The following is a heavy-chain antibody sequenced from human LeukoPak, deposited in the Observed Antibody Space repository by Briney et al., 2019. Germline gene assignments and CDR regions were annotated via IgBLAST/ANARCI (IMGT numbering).Heavy chain of an antibody. V-gene: IGHV3-48*03. D-gene: IGHD3-10*01. CDR2: LSSSGSTN. J-gene: IGHJ6*04. CDR3: ARNWAPSGSSYYYGMDV. Sequence: GGSLRLSCAASGIPFTNFWVRQAPGKGLEWVSYLSSSGSTNYYADSVKGRFTISRDNAKNSLYLQMNSLRVEDTAVYYCARNWAPSGSSYYYGMDVWGKGTTVTVSS. CDR1: GIPFTNF.